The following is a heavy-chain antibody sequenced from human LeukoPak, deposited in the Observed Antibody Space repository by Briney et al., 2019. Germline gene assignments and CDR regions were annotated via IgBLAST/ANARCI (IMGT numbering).Heavy chain of an antibody. D-gene: IGHD3-10*01. Sequence: GGSLRLSCAASGFTFSSYEMNWVRQAPGKGLEWVSSISSSSSYIYYADSVKGRFTISRDNAKNSLYLQMNSLRAEDTAVYYCARDSSITMIRGVKDYWGQGTLVTVSS. V-gene: IGHV3-21*01. J-gene: IGHJ4*02. CDR2: ISSSSSYI. CDR3: ARDSSITMIRGVKDY. CDR1: GFTFSSYE.